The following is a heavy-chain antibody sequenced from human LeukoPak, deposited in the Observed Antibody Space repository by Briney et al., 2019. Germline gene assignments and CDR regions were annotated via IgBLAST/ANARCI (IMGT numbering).Heavy chain of an antibody. CDR2: IYTSGST. J-gene: IGHJ4*02. D-gene: IGHD3-22*01. V-gene: IGHV4-4*07. CDR3: ARDRGAYYDSGVDY. CDR1: GGSISSYY. Sequence: SETLSLTCTVSGGSISSYYWSWLRQPAGKGLEWIGRIYTSGSTNYNPSLESRVTMSVDTSKNQFSLKLSSVTAADTAVYYCARDRGAYYDSGVDYWGQGTLVTVSS.